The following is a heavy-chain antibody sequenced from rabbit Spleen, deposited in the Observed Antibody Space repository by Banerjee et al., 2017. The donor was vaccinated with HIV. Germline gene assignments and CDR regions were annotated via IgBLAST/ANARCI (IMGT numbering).Heavy chain of an antibody. CDR1: GFSFSSSYY. Sequence: QSLEESGGDLVKPEGSLTLTCTASGFSFSSSYYMCWVRQAPGKGLECIACIYADIGGSTYYANWAKGRFTISRTSSTTVTLQMTSLTVADTATYFCARDTGSSFSSYGMDLWGQGTLVTVS. J-gene: IGHJ6*01. CDR2: IYADIGGST. CDR3: ARDTGSSFSSYGMDL. V-gene: IGHV1S40*01. D-gene: IGHD8-1*01.